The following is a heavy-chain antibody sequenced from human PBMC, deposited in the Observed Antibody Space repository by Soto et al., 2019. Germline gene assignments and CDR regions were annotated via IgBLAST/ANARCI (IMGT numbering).Heavy chain of an antibody. CDR1: GFTFSSYG. CDR3: ARDWEQQLVLPWFDP. D-gene: IGHD6-13*01. Sequence: QVQLVESGGGVVQPGRSLRLSCAASGFTFSSYGMHWVRQAPGKGLEWVAVIWYDGSNKYYADSVKGRFTISRDNYKNTLYLQMNSLRAEDTAVYYWARDWEQQLVLPWFDPWGQGTLVTVSS. V-gene: IGHV3-33*01. J-gene: IGHJ5*02. CDR2: IWYDGSNK.